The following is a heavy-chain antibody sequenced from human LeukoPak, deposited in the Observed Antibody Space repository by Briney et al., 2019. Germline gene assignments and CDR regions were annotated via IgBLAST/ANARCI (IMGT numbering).Heavy chain of an antibody. J-gene: IGHJ4*02. V-gene: IGHV3-48*01. CDR2: MSARSGTR. CDR1: GFSFSSYN. Sequence: GGSLRLSCAASGFSFSSYNMNWVRQAPGKGLEWLSYMSARSGTRYYADSVEGRFTISRDNAKNSLYPQMNSLRAEDTAVYYCVRAYGSGSYGYGYWGQGTLVTVSS. CDR3: VRAYGSGSYGYGY. D-gene: IGHD3-10*01.